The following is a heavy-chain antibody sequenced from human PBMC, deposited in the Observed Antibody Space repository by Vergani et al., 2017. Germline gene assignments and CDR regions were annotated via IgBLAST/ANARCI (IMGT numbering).Heavy chain of an antibody. J-gene: IGHJ6*02. CDR2: INSDGDST. Sequence: VQLVESGGGLVQPGGSLRLSCTASGFTFSNYWMQWVRQAPGKGLMWVSRINSDGDSTSYADSVKGRFTISRDNAKNTLYLQMDSLRAEDTAVYYCAKGVYCSSTSCYEGRGYYYGMGVWGQGP. V-gene: IGHV3-74*01. D-gene: IGHD2-2*01. CDR3: AKGVYCSSTSCYEGRGYYYGMGV. CDR1: GFTFSNYW.